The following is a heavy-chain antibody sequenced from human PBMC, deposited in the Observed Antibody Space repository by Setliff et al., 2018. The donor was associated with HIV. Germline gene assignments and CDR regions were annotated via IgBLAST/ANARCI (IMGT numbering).Heavy chain of an antibody. CDR2: ISYDGTKT. D-gene: IGHD5-12*01. Sequence: GGSLRLSCDASAGLTVSSYAMHWVRQAPAQGLEWVALISYDGTKTYFADSVKGRFTLSRDNSKNRLYLQMTSLRPEDTGVYFCARATRSGYDLRDAFDIWGQGTMVTVSS. CDR3: ARATRSGYDLRDAFDI. J-gene: IGHJ3*02. V-gene: IGHV3-30*13. CDR1: AGLTVSSYA.